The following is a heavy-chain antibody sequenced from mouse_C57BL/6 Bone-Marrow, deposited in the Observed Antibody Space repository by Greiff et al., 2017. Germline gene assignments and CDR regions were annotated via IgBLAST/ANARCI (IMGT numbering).Heavy chain of an antibody. CDR3: ARLNPYYFDY. J-gene: IGHJ2*01. CDR1: GYTFTSYG. CDR2: IYPRSGNT. V-gene: IGHV1-81*01. Sequence: VQLQQPGAELARPGASVKLSCKASGYTFTSYGISWVKQRTGQGLEWIGEIYPRSGNTYYNEKFKGKDTLTADKSSSTAYMELRSLTSEDSAVYVCARLNPYYFDYWGQGTTLTVSS. D-gene: IGHD1-3*01.